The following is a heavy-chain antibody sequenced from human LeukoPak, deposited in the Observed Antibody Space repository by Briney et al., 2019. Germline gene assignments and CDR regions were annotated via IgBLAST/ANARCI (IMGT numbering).Heavy chain of an antibody. CDR1: GGSFSGYD. V-gene: IGHV4-34*01. D-gene: IGHD6-13*01. J-gene: IGHJ5*02. Sequence: PSETLSLTCAVYGGSFSGYDLSWIRQPPGKGLEWIGEIKHSGSTNYNPSLKSRVTISVDTSKNQFSLKLSSVTAADTAVYYCARGPYSSSWYHHVGNWFDPWGQGTLVTVSS. CDR2: IKHSGST. CDR3: ARGPYSSSWYHHVGNWFDP.